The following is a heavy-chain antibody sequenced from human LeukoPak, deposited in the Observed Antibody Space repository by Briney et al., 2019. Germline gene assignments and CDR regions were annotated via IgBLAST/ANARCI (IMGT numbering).Heavy chain of an antibody. D-gene: IGHD3-10*01. CDR3: ANRGSRSYYFEY. J-gene: IGHJ4*02. V-gene: IGHV3-20*03. Sequence: CGSGINWNGGSTGYADSVKGRFTISRDNAKNSVYLQMNGLRAEDTAMYYCANRGSRSYYFEYWGQGTLVTVSS. CDR2: INWNGGST.